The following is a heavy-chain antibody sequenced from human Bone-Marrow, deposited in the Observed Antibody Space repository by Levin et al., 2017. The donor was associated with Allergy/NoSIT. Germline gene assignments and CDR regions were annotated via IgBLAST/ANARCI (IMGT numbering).Heavy chain of an antibody. J-gene: IGHJ5*02. V-gene: IGHV3-23*01. Sequence: GGSLRLSCAASGFTFSSYAMSWVRQAPGKGLEWVSAISGSGGSTYYADSVKGRFTISRDNSKNTLYLQMNSLRAEDTAVYYCANPYCSSTSGWFDPWGQGTLVTVSS. CDR2: ISGSGGST. CDR1: GFTFSSYA. CDR3: ANPYCSSTSGWFDP. D-gene: IGHD2-2*01.